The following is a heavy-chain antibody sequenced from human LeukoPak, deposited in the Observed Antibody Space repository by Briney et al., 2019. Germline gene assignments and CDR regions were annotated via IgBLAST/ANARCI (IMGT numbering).Heavy chain of an antibody. D-gene: IGHD3-10*01. CDR2: IYPGDSDT. V-gene: IGHV5-51*07. CDR3: ARLLNYHGSGNFDY. CDR1: GYSFTTYW. Sequence: PGESLKISXKGSGYSFTTYWIGWVHQMPGKGLGWMGIIYPGDSDTKYSPSFQGQVTISADKSISTAFLQWTSLKASDTAMYYCARLLNYHGSGNFDYWGQGTLVTVSS. J-gene: IGHJ4*02.